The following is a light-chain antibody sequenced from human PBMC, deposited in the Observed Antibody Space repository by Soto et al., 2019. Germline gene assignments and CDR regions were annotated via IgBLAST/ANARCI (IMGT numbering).Light chain of an antibody. CDR3: QQSDDIPV. J-gene: IGKJ3*01. CDR2: DAS. CDR1: QDIGHY. Sequence: DIQMTQSPPSVSASVGDRVTITCQARQDIGHYLNWYQQRPGEAPHLLIYDASTLRSGVPSRFTGSGSGNILTFTISRLQPEDVAKYYCQQSDDIPVFGPGTKV. V-gene: IGKV1-33*01.